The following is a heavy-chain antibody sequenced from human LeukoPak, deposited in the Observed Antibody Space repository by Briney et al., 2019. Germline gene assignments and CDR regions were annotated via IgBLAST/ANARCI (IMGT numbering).Heavy chain of an antibody. Sequence: SETLSLTCAVSGYSISSGYYWGWIRQPPGKGLEWIGSIYHSGSTYYNPSLKSRVTISVDTSKNPFSLKLSSLRAADTAVYYCARSHMIVVVPGALDIWGQGTMVTVSS. V-gene: IGHV4-38-2*01. J-gene: IGHJ3*02. CDR2: IYHSGST. D-gene: IGHD3-22*01. CDR1: GYSISSGYY. CDR3: ARSHMIVVVPGALDI.